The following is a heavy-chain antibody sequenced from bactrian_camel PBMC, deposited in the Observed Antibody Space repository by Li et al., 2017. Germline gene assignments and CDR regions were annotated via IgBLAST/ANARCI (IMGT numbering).Heavy chain of an antibody. CDR1: GYASNRNC. D-gene: IGHD3*01. CDR3: ATETDRCLLHRLWYNY. Sequence: VQLVESGGGSVQAGGSLRLSCAVSGYASNRNCLSWFRQAAGKPREGVALIGTSGGRIYYADSVKGRFTISRDNAKDTVYLQMNSLKPEDTGIYYCATETDRCLLHRLWYNYWGQGTQVTV. J-gene: IGHJ4*01. V-gene: IGHV3S40*01. CDR2: IGTSGGRI.